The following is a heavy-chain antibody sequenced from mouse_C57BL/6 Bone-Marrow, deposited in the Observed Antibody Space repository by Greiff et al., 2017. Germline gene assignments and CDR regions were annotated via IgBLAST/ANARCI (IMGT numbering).Heavy chain of an antibody. Sequence: QVQLQQPGAELVKPGASVKLSCKASGYTFTSYWMQWVKQRPGQGLEWIGEIDPSDSYTNYNQKFKGKATLTVDTSSSTAYMQLSSLTSEDSAVYYWARRGYGSSHWYFDVWGTGTTVTVSS. CDR3: ARRGYGSSHWYFDV. CDR1: GYTFTSYW. J-gene: IGHJ1*03. V-gene: IGHV1-50*01. D-gene: IGHD1-1*01. CDR2: IDPSDSYT.